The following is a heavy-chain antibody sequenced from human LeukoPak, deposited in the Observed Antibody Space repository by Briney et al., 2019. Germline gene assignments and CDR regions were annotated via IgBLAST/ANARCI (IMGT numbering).Heavy chain of an antibody. J-gene: IGHJ4*02. D-gene: IGHD3-10*01. Sequence: SETLSLICAVYGGSLSGYQWSWIRQPPGKGLEWIGEINHSGTTDYNPSLKSRVTISMDTSKNQFSLKLSSVTGADTAVYYCARRLASPWFVKLSLWNYWGQGTLVTVSS. V-gene: IGHV4-34*01. CDR3: ARRLASPWFVKLSLWNY. CDR2: INHSGTT. CDR1: GGSLSGYQ.